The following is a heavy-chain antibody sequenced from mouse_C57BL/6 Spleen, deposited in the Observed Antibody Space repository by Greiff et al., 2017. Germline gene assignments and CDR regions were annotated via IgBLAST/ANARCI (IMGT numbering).Heavy chain of an antibody. CDR2: ISYDGSN. CDR1: GYSITSGYY. CDR3: ARGGVTTVVAFDY. J-gene: IGHJ2*01. V-gene: IGHV3-6*01. Sequence: ESGPGLVKPSQSLSLTCSVTGYSITSGYYWNWIRQFPGNKLEWMGYISYDGSNNYNPSLKNRISITRDTSKNQFFLKLNSVTTEDTATYYCARGGVTTVVAFDYWGQGTTLTVSS. D-gene: IGHD1-1*01.